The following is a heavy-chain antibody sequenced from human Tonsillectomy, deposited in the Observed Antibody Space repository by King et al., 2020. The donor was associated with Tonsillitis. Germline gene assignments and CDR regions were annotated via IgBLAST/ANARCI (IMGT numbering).Heavy chain of an antibody. Sequence: VQLVESGGGVVQPGRSLRLSCAASGFTFSSYGMHWVRQAPGKGLEWVAVISYDGSNKYYADSVKGRFTISRDNSKNTLYLQMNSLRAEDTAVYCCAKDLGQVVVVPYGMDVWAKGPRSPSP. D-gene: IGHD2-2*01. CDR1: GFTFSSYG. CDR3: AKDLGQVVVVPYGMDV. V-gene: IGHV3-30*18. J-gene: IGHJ6*02. CDR2: ISYDGSNK.